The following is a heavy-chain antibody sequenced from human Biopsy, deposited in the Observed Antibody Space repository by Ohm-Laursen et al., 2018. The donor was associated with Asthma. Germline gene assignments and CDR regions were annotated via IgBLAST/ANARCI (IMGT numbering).Heavy chain of an antibody. D-gene: IGHD3-10*01. CDR1: GGSISSGAYY. CDR3: ARREGVRRYFDY. J-gene: IGHJ4*02. Sequence: SETLSLTCTVSGGSISSGAYYWSWVRQPPGKGLARIGYIYYIGSTYYNPSLKSRIAISLNTSKNQFSLKLSSVTAADTAVYFCARREGVRRYFDYWGQGTLVTVSS. V-gene: IGHV4-30-4*01. CDR2: IYYIGST.